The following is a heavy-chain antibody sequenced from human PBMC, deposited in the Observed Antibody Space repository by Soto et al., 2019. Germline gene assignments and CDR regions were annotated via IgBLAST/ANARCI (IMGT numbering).Heavy chain of an antibody. CDR2: ISGSGGST. CDR3: AKDPLTEWELLGAGGY. J-gene: IGHJ4*02. D-gene: IGHD1-26*01. CDR1: GFTFSSYA. Sequence: GGSLRLSCAASGFTFSSYAMSWVRQAPGKGLEWVSAISGSGGSTYYADSVKGRFTISRDNSKNTLYLQMNSLRAEDTAVYYCAKDPLTEWELLGAGGYWGQGTLVTVSS. V-gene: IGHV3-23*01.